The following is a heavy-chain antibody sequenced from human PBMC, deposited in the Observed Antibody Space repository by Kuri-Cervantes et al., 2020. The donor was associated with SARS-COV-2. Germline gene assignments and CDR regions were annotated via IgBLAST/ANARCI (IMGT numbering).Heavy chain of an antibody. CDR1: GFTFSSYA. J-gene: IGHJ6*02. D-gene: IGHD4-11*01. Sequence: GGSLRLSCAVSGFTFSSYAMSWVRQAPGKGLEWVSAISGSGGSTYYADSVKGRFTISRGNSKNTLYLQMNSLRAEDTAVYYCAKLAGSNYFYYYGMDVWGQGTTVTVSS. V-gene: IGHV3-23*01. CDR3: AKLAGSNYFYYYGMDV. CDR2: ISGSGGST.